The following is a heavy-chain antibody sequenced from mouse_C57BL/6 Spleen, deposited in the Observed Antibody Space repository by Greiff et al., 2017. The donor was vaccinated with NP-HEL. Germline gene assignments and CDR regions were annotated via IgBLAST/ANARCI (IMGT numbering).Heavy chain of an antibody. J-gene: IGHJ4*01. V-gene: IGHV1-76*01. CDR2: IYPGSGNT. CDR3: ARYYYGSSYAMDY. D-gene: IGHD1-1*01. CDR1: GYTFTDYY. Sequence: VQLQESGAELVRPGASVKLSCKASGYTFTDYYINWVKQRPGQGLEWIARIYPGSGNTYYNEKFKGKATLTAEKSSSTAYMQLSSLPSEDSAVYFCARYYYGSSYAMDYWGQGTSVTVSS.